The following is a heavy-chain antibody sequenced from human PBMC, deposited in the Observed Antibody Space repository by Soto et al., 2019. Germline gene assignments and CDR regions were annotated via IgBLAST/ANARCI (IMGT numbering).Heavy chain of an antibody. CDR2: IKSDGTT. J-gene: IGHJ6*02. V-gene: IGHV3-74*01. Sequence: PGGSLRLSCAASGFSVSNYWMNWVRQAPGKGLVWVSHIKSDGTTSYADSVEGRFTVSRDDAKNTFYLQMNGLRAEDTAVYYCAKDRGEEGLKFLEWFGGMDVWGHETTVTVSS. D-gene: IGHD3-3*01. CDR1: GFSVSNYW. CDR3: AKDRGEEGLKFLEWFGGMDV.